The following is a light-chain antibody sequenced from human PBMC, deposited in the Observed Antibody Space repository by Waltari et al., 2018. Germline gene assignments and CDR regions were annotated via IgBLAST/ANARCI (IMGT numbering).Light chain of an antibody. CDR2: DVS. CDR1: SSDVGAYKY. Sequence: QSALTQPASVSGSPGQSITISCTGTSSDVGAYKYVSWYQQHPGKAPKLMIFDVSNRPSGVATRFSGSKSDNTAFLTISGLQAEDEAVYHCSSYTSSSSRLFGGGTKVTVL. V-gene: IGLV2-14*03. J-gene: IGLJ3*02. CDR3: SSYTSSSSRL.